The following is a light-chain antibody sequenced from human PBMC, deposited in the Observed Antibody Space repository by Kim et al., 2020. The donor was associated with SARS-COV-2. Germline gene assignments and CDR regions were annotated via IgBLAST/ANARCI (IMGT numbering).Light chain of an antibody. CDR1: QSVSSY. J-gene: IGKJ4*01. CDR2: DAS. CDR3: QQRSNWPPLT. Sequence: SPGERATLSCRASQSVSSYLAWYQQKPGQAPRLLIYDASNRATGIPARFSGSGSGTDFTLTISSLEPEDFAVYYCQQRSNWPPLTFGGATKVDIK. V-gene: IGKV3-11*01.